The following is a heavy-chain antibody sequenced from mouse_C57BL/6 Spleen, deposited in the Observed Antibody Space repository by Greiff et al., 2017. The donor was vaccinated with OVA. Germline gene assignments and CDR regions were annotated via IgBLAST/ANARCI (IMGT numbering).Heavy chain of an antibody. CDR1: GFTFSDYY. Sequence: VESGGGLVQPGGSLKLSCAASGFTFSDYYMYWVRQTPEKRLEWVAYISNGGGSTHYPDTVKGRFPISRDNAKNTLYLQMSRLKSEDTAMYYCARGGNHWYFDVWGTGTTVTVSS. J-gene: IGHJ1*03. CDR3: ARGGNHWYFDV. D-gene: IGHD2-1*01. CDR2: ISNGGGST. V-gene: IGHV5-12*01.